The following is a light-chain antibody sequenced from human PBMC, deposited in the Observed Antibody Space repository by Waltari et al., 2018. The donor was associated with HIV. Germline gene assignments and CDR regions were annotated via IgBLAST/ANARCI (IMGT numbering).Light chain of an antibody. CDR3: CSYAGSFVV. CDR1: SSDVGIYTL. Sequence: QSALPQPASVSGSPGQSITISCTGTSSDVGIYTLVSWYQQNPGKAPKLMIYEGSKRPSGVSNRFSGSKSGNTASLTISGLQAEDEAHYYCCSYAGSFVVFGGGAKLTVL. V-gene: IGLV2-23*01. J-gene: IGLJ2*01. CDR2: EGS.